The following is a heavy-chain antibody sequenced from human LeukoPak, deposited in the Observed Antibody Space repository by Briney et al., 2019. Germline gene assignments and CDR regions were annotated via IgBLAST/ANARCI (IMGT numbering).Heavy chain of an antibody. D-gene: IGHD1-20*01. CDR2: IDWDDDK. J-gene: IGHJ4*02. CDR1: GFSLSTSGMR. V-gene: IGHV2-70*04. Sequence: SGPAPVKPTQTLTLTCTFSGFSLSTSGMRVIWIRQPPGKALEWLARIDWDDDKFYSTSLRTRLTISKDTSKNQVVLTMTDMDPVDTATYYCARMGNWKYYFDYWGQGTLVTVSS. CDR3: ARMGNWKYYFDY.